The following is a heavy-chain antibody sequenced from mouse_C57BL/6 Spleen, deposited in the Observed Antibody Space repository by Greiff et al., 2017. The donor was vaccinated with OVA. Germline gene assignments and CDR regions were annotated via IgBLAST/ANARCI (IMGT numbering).Heavy chain of an antibody. V-gene: IGHV1-18*01. CDR2: INPNNGGT. Sequence: EVQLQQSGPELVKPGASVKIPCKASGYTFTDYNMDWVKQSHGKSLEWIGDINPNNGGTIYNQKFKGKATLTVDKSSSTAYMELRSLTSEDTAVYYCARRISYYGYDAILYYFDYWGQGTTLTVSS. CDR1: GYTFTDYN. CDR3: ARRISYYGYDAILYYFDY. D-gene: IGHD2-2*01. J-gene: IGHJ2*01.